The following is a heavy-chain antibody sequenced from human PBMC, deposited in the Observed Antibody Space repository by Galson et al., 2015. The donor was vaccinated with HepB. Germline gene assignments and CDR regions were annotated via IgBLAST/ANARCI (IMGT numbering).Heavy chain of an antibody. Sequence: SLRLSCAASGFTFRNYWMNWVRQAPGKGLEWVANIKRDGTEKFYVDSVKGRFTISRDNAKNSLYQQMNSLRAEDTAVYSCARDFRYCTSTNCPAFYFFDLWGRGTLVTVSS. CDR1: GFTFRNYW. CDR3: ARDFRYCTSTNCPAFYFFDL. CDR2: IKRDGTEK. D-gene: IGHD2-2*01. V-gene: IGHV3-7*01. J-gene: IGHJ2*01.